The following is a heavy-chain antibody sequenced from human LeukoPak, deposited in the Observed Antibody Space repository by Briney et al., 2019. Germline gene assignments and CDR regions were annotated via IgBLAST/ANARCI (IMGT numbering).Heavy chain of an antibody. CDR1: GYTFTSYD. CDR3: ASSPGWAGSGSFDY. CDR2: MNPNSGNT. D-gene: IGHD3-10*01. J-gene: IGHJ4*02. Sequence: ASVTVSCKASGYTFTSYDINWVRQATGQGLEWMGWMNPNSGNTGYAQKFQGRVTMTRNTSISTAYMELSSLRAEDTAVYYCASSPGWAGSGSFDYWGQGTLVTVSS. V-gene: IGHV1-8*01.